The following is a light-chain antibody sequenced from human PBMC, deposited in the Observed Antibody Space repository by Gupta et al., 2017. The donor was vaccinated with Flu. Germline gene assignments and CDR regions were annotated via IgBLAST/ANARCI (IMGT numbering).Light chain of an antibody. Sequence: SYVLTQPPSVSVAPGQTARITCGGHNVGSKSVHWYQQKPAQAPVRVVYYDSGRPSGIPERFFCSNSGSNATLKTSRVEAGEEADDYCQVSDSPSDNLVFGGGTKLTVL. CDR3: QVSDSPSDNLV. J-gene: IGLJ2*01. V-gene: IGLV3-21*02. CDR2: YDS. CDR1: NVGSKS.